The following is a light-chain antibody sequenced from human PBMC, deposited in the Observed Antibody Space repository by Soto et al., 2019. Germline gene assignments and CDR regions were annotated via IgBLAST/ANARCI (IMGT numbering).Light chain of an antibody. J-gene: IGLJ3*02. V-gene: IGLV1-47*01. CDR3: VAWDDSLSGRV. Sequence: QPVLTQPPSASGTPGQRVTISCSGSSSNIGSNYVYWYQQLPGTAPKLLIYRNNQRPSGVPDRFSGSKSGTSASLAISGLRSEDEADYYCVAWDDSLSGRVFGGGTKVTVL. CDR1: SSNIGSNY. CDR2: RNN.